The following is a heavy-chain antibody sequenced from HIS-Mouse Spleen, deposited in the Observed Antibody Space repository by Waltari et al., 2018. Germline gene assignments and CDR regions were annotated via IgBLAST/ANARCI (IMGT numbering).Heavy chain of an antibody. Sequence: EVQLVESGGGLVKPGGSLRLSCAASGFTFSSYSMNWLRQAPGKGLEWVSSISSSSSYIYYADSVKGLLTISRDNAKNSLYLQMNSLRAEDTAVYYCARGGSYSDLDYWGQGTLVTVSS. CDR1: GFTFSSYS. D-gene: IGHD1-26*01. V-gene: IGHV3-21*01. CDR3: ARGGSYSDLDY. J-gene: IGHJ4*02. CDR2: ISSSSSYI.